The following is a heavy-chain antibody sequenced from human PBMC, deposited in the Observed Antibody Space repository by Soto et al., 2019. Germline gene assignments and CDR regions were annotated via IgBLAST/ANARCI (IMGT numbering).Heavy chain of an antibody. CDR3: ARARDGLDV. J-gene: IGHJ6*02. V-gene: IGHV4-34*01. CDR1: GGSFSGYY. CDR2: INHSGST. Sequence: QVQLQQWGAGLLKPSETLSLTCAVYGGSFSGYYWSWIRQPPGKGLEWIGEINHSGSTNYNPSLKTRVTISVVTSKNQFSLKLSSVTASDTAAYYCARARDGLDVWGQGTTVTVSS.